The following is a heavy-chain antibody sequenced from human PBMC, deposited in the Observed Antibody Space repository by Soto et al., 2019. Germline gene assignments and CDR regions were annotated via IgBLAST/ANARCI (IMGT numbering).Heavy chain of an antibody. V-gene: IGHV4-4*02. J-gene: IGHJ4*02. CDR3: GLVGGVGATTIDY. CDR1: GDSISSTHW. D-gene: IGHD1-26*01. Sequence: PSETLSLTCIVSGDSISSTHWWTWVRQTPGKGLEWIGEIYYSGSTYYNPSLKSRVTISVDTSKNQFSLKLSSVTAADTAVYHCGLVGGVGATTIDYWGQGTLVTVSS. CDR2: IYYSGST.